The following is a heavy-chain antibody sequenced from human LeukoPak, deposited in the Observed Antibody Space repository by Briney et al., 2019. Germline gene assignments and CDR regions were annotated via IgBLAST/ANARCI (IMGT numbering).Heavy chain of an antibody. Sequence: GASGKVSCKASGYTFTSYGISWVRQAPGQGLEWMGWISAYNGNTNYAQKLQGRVTMTTDTSTSTAYMELRSLRSDDTAVYYCARMGYSGYVEYYFDYWGQGTLVTVSS. D-gene: IGHD5-12*01. V-gene: IGHV1-18*01. CDR2: ISAYNGNT. CDR3: ARMGYSGYVEYYFDY. J-gene: IGHJ4*02. CDR1: GYTFTSYG.